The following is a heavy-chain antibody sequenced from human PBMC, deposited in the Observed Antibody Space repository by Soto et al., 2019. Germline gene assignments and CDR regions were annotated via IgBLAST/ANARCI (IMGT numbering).Heavy chain of an antibody. CDR1: GYTFTSYG. D-gene: IGHD3-16*01. V-gene: IGHV1-18*01. CDR2: ISAYNGNT. J-gene: IGHJ6*02. CDR3: ARDLGGTRNWGDYYYGMDV. Sequence: GASVKVSCKASGYTFTSYGISWVRPAPGQGLEWMGWISAYNGNTNYAQKLQGRVTMTTDTSTSTAYMELRSLRSDDTAVYYCARDLGGTRNWGDYYYGMDVWGQGTTVTVSS.